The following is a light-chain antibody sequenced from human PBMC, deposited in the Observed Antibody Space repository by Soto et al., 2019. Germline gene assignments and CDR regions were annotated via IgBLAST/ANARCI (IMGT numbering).Light chain of an antibody. CDR2: EVS. CDR1: SSDVGGYNY. J-gene: IGLJ1*01. Sequence: QSVLTQPPSASGSPGQSVTISCTGTSSDVGGYNYVSWYQQHPGKVPKLVVYEVSKRPSGVPDRFSGSKSGNTASLTVSGLQAEDEADYYCTSYAGGNNVFGTGTKVTVL. V-gene: IGLV2-8*01. CDR3: TSYAGGNNV.